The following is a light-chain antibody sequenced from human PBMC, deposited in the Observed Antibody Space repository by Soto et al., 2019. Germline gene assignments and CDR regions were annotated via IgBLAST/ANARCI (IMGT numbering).Light chain of an antibody. CDR1: SSDVGSYNL. CDR2: EGS. J-gene: IGLJ2*01. Sequence: QSALTQPASVSGSPGQSITISCTGTSSDVGSYNLVSWYQQHPDKAPKLMIYEGSKRPSGVSNRFSGSKSGNTASLTISGLQAEDEADYYCCSYAGSSPLFGGGTKVTVL. CDR3: CSYAGSSPL. V-gene: IGLV2-23*01.